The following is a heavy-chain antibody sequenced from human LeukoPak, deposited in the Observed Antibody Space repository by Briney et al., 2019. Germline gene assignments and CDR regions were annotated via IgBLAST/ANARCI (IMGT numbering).Heavy chain of an antibody. CDR3: AKGILGATPPYYFDY. J-gene: IGHJ4*02. CDR2: IRYDGSNK. V-gene: IGHV3-30*02. Sequence: GGSLRLSCAASGFTFSSYGMHWVRQAPGKGLEWVAFIRYDGSNKYYADSVKGRFTISRDNSKNTLYLQMNSLRAEDTAVYYCAKGILGATPPYYFDYWGQGTLVTVSS. D-gene: IGHD1-26*01. CDR1: GFTFSSYG.